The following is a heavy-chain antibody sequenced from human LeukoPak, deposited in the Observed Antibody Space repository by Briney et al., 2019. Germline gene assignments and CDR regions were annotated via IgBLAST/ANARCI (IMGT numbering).Heavy chain of an antibody. CDR3: ASLWFGESDGFDI. CDR1: GDSISSGGYS. V-gene: IGHV4-30-4*07. J-gene: IGHJ3*02. D-gene: IGHD3-10*01. Sequence: NPSQTLSLTCAVSGDSISSGGYSWHWIRQAPGKGLEWIGYIYNSGSTSYNPSLKSRLGMSVDTSKNQFSLRLSSVTAADTAVYYCASLWFGESDGFDIWGQGTMVTVSS. CDR2: IYNSGST.